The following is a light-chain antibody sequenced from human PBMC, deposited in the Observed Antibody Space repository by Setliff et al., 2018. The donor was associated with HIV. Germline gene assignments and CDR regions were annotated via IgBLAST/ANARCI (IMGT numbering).Light chain of an antibody. V-gene: IGLV2-11*01. Sequence: QSVLTQPRSVSGSPGQSVTIDSTGTSSGAGDYNFVSWYQLHPGKAPKLIIYDVTERPSGVPDRSSCSKSANAASLTISALQAEDEADYYCCASAGTYTSFFVFGTGTKVTVL. J-gene: IGLJ1*01. CDR2: DVT. CDR3: CASAGTYTSFFV. CDR1: SSGAGDYNF.